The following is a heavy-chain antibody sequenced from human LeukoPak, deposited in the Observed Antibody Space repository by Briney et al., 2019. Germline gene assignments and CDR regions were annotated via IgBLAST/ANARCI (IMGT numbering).Heavy chain of an antibody. CDR3: TRRAKDDSSGYYST. CDR2: IRSKANSYAT. V-gene: IGHV3-73*01. D-gene: IGHD3-22*01. Sequence: GGSLRLSCAASGFTFSGSAMHWVRQASGKGLEWVGRIRSKANSYATAYAASVKGRFTISRDESKNTAYLQMNSLKTEDTAVYYCTRRAKDDSSGYYSTWGQGTLVTVSS. CDR1: GFTFSGSA. J-gene: IGHJ5*02.